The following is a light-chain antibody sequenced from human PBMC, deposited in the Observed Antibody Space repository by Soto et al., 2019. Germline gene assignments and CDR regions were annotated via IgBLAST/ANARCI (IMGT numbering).Light chain of an antibody. CDR3: QQYNNWPRT. V-gene: IGKV3-15*01. Sequence: ELVMTQSPATLSVSPGERATLSCRASQSVYSNLAWYQQKPGQAPRLLIYGASTRATGIPARFSGSGSGTEFTLTISSLQSEDFAVYYCQQYNNWPRTFGQGTKVDIK. CDR1: QSVYSN. J-gene: IGKJ1*01. CDR2: GAS.